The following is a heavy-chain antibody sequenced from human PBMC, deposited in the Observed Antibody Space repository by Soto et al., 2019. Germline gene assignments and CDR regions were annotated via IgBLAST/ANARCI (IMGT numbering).Heavy chain of an antibody. J-gene: IGHJ5*01. CDR2: INHSGRV. D-gene: IGHD3-22*01. CDR3: STRAYDTNGYYRFDP. Sequence: SETLSLTCAVYGGSFSGHSWTWIRQSPGKGLEWIGDINHSGRVNYSPSLKSRVTISLDTSKNQFSPTLSAVTAADTAMYYCSTRAYDTNGYYRFDPWGQGTLVTVSS. CDR1: GGSFSGHS. V-gene: IGHV4-34*01.